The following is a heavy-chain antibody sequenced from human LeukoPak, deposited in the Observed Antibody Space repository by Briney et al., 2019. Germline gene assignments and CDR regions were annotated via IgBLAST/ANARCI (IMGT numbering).Heavy chain of an antibody. V-gene: IGHV3-23*01. CDR2: ISGSGGTT. CDR1: GFTFSSYG. J-gene: IGHJ4*02. CDR3: AKWDFATELRGVTFFDY. D-gene: IGHD3-10*01. Sequence: GGSLRLSCAASGFTFSSYGMSWVRQAPGKGLEWVSGISGSGGTTSYADSVKGRFTISRDNSKNTLYLQMNSLRAEDTAVYYCAKWDFATELRGVTFFDYWGQGTLVTVSS.